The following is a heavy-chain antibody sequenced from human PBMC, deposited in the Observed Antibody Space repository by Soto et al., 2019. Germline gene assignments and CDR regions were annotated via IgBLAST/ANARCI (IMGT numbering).Heavy chain of an antibody. CDR1: GYPVTAYY. J-gene: IGHJ3*02. CDR2: INPATGAA. Sequence: QLHLVQSGAVVKKPGASVTVSCSASGYPVTAYYMHWVRQAPGRGLEWMGGINPATGAAKYTQTFPGRVTMARETSPSSVFMELGGLTSGDTAGFFCARGGGVGVAGSAAFDMWGQGTLVTVSS. V-gene: IGHV1-2*02. D-gene: IGHD3-3*01. CDR3: ARGGGVGVAGSAAFDM.